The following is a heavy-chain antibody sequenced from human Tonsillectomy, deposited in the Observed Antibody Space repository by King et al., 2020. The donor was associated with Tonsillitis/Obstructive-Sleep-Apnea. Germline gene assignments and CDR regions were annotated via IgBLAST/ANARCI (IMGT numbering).Heavy chain of an antibody. CDR3: SRNEGVGSVAGSDY. CDR1: GYMFIGYY. V-gene: IGHV1-2*06. CDR2: INPGGGGI. D-gene: IGHD6-19*01. J-gene: IGHJ4*02. Sequence: VQLVESGAEVKKPGASVKVSCKASGYMFIGYYIHWVRQAPGQGLEWMGRINPGGGGINYAQKFQGRVTMTSDTSISTAYMELSILRSDDTAVYYCSRNEGVGSVAGSDYWGQGTLVTVSS.